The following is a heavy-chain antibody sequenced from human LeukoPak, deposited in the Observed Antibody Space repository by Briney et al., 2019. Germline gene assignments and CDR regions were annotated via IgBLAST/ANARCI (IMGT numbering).Heavy chain of an antibody. CDR1: GGSISSSNW. CDR2: IYHSGST. D-gene: IGHD2-21*02. Sequence: PSGTLSLTCAVSGGSISSSNWWSWVRQPPGKGLEWIGEIYHSGSTNYNPSLKSRVTISVDKSKNQFSLKLSSVTAADTAVYYCAKPAHIVVVTAIRDSADAFDIWGQGTMVTVSS. V-gene: IGHV4-4*02. J-gene: IGHJ3*02. CDR3: AKPAHIVVVTAIRDSADAFDI.